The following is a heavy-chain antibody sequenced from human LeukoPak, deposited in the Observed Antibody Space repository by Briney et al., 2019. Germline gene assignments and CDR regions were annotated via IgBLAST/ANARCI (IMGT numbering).Heavy chain of an antibody. CDR1: GFTFDDYA. D-gene: IGHD6-13*01. J-gene: IGHJ4*02. CDR3: AKVMGEQQLGYYFDY. CDR2: ISWNSGSI. Sequence: PGGSLRLSCAASGFTFDDYAMHWVRQAPGKGLEWVSGISWNSGSIGYADSVKGRFTISRDNAKNSLYLQMNSLRAEDTALYYCAKVMGEQQLGYYFDYWGQGTLVTVSS. V-gene: IGHV3-9*01.